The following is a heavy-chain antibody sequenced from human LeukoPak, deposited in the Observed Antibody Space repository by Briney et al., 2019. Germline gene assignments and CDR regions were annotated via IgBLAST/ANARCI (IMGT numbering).Heavy chain of an antibody. J-gene: IGHJ4*02. CDR2: INHSGST. CDR1: GFTFSSYA. V-gene: IGHV4-34*01. D-gene: IGHD6-19*01. Sequence: GSLRLSCAASGFTFSSYAMSWIRQPPGKGLEWIGEINHSGSTNYNPSLKSRVTISVDTSKNQLSLKLSSVTAADTAVYYCARAQKGGIGYSSGWFDYWGQGTLVTVSS. CDR3: ARAQKGGIGYSSGWFDY.